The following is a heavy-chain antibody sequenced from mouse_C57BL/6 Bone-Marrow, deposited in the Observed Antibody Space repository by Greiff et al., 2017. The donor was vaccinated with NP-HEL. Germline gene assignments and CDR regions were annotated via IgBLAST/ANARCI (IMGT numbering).Heavy chain of an antibody. CDR2: IWGGGST. CDR1: GFSLTSYG. J-gene: IGHJ4*01. CDR3: AKRGLRRTSYYAMDY. D-gene: IGHD2-4*01. Sequence: VQGVESGPGLVAPSQSLSITCTVSGFSLTSYGVDWVRQPPGKGLEWLGVIWGGGSTNYNSALMSRLSISKDNSKSQVFLKMNSLQTDDTAMYYCAKRGLRRTSYYAMDYWGQGTSVTVSS. V-gene: IGHV2-9*01.